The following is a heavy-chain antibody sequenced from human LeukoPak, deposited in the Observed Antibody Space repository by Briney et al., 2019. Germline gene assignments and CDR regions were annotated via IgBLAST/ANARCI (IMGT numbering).Heavy chain of an antibody. CDR2: IKDNSGGT. CDR3: ARVPCYCYVMDV. J-gene: IGHJ6*02. V-gene: IGHV1-2*02. Sequence: WMEWIKDNSGGTNYAQKFQGRVTMTRATSISTAYMKLSRLRSDDTAVYYCARVPCYCYVMDVWGQGTTVTVSS.